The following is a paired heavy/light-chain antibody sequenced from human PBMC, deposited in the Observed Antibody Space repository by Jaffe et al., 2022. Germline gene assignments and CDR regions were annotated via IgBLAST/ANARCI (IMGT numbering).Light chain of an antibody. J-gene: IGKJ3*01. CDR3: QQYYSIPFT. Sequence: DIVMTQSPDSLAVSLGERATINCKSSQSVLYSSNNKNYLGWYQQKPGQPPKLLIYWASTRESGVPDRFSGSGSGTDFTLTISSLQAEDVALYYCQQYYSIPFTFGPGTKVDIK. V-gene: IGKV4-1*01. CDR2: WAS. CDR1: QSVLYSSNNKNY.
Heavy chain of an antibody. Sequence: EVQLLESGGDLVQPGGSLRLSCVASGFTFSSYAMTWVRQAPGKGLEWVSVISGSGDNTYYAEAGKGRFTISRDNSKNTLYLQMNSLRAEDTAVYYCAKGSGGSCYSNLDCWGQGTLVTVSS. CDR1: GFTFSSYA. CDR3: AKGSGGSCYSNLDC. CDR2: ISGSGDNT. V-gene: IGHV3-23*01. D-gene: IGHD2-15*01. J-gene: IGHJ4*02.